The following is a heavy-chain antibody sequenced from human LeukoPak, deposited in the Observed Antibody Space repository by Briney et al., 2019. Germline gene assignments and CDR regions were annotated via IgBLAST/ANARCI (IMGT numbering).Heavy chain of an antibody. V-gene: IGHV4-59*01. CDR1: GGSISYYY. CDR2: IYYSGST. D-gene: IGHD4-17*01. J-gene: IGHJ3*02. CDR3: ARGTTVPLPDAFDI. Sequence: SETLSLTCTVSGGSISYYYWSWIRQPPGKGLEWIGNIYYSGSTNYNPSLKSRVIITLDTSKNQFSLKLSSVTAADTAVYYCARGTTVPLPDAFDIWGQGTMVTVFS.